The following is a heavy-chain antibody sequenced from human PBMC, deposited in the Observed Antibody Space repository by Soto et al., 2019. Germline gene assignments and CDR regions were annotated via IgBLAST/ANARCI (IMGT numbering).Heavy chain of an antibody. CDR2: IYYSGST. CDR3: ARGLSDYGDYYYFDY. D-gene: IGHD4-17*01. CDR1: GGSISSYY. J-gene: IGHJ4*02. Sequence: PSETLSLICTVSGGSISSYYWSWIRQPPGKGLEWIGYIYYSGSTNYNPSLKSRVTISVDTSKNQFSLKLSSVTAADTAVYYCARGLSDYGDYYYFDYWGQGTLVTVSS. V-gene: IGHV4-59*01.